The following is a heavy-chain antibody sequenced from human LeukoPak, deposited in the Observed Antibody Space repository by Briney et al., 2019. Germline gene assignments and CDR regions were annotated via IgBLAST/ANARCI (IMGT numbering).Heavy chain of an antibody. CDR2: IKSKTDGGTT. D-gene: IGHD3-10*01. J-gene: IGHJ4*02. CDR3: TTEGSITMVRGVISPFDY. V-gene: IGHV3-15*01. Sequence: PGGSLRLSCAASGFTFSHAWMSWVRQAPGKGLEWVGRIKSKTDGGTTDYAAPVKGRFTISRDDSKNTLYLQMNSLKTEDTAVYYCTTEGSITMVRGVISPFDYWGQGTLVTVSS. CDR1: GFTFSHAW.